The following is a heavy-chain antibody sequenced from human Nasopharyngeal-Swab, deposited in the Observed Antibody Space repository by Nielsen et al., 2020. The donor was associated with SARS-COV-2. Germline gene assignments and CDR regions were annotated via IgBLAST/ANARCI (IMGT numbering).Heavy chain of an antibody. CDR1: GGSISSGGYS. V-gene: IGHV4-30-2*01. CDR3: ARERGSTSSHDAFDI. D-gene: IGHD2-2*01. J-gene: IGHJ3*02. Sequence: SETLSLTCAVSGGSISSGGYSWSWIRQPPGKDLEWIGYIYHSGSTYYNPSLKSRVTISVDRSKNQFSLKLSSVTAADTAVYYCARERGSTSSHDAFDIWGQGTMVTVSS. CDR2: IYHSGST.